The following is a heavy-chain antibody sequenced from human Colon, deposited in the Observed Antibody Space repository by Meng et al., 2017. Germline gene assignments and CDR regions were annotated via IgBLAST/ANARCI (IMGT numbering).Heavy chain of an antibody. CDR3: SREIGRISMRAFDI. V-gene: IGHV1-3*01. CDR1: VYTLTNYG. CDR2: INAGDGNT. D-gene: IGHD2-15*01. Sequence: SVTVSCQPSVYTLTNYGLHWVRRAPGQRLEWMGWINAGDGNTIYSQNFRGRVTITRDSSATTAYMELSSLISEDTAVYYWSREIGRISMRAFDIWGQGTMVTVSS. J-gene: IGHJ3*02.